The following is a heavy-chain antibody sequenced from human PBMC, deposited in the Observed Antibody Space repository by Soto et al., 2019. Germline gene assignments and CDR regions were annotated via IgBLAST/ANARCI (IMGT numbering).Heavy chain of an antibody. CDR2: IYRTGST. D-gene: IGHD1-1*01. CDR3: TSRDPGTSVDN. V-gene: IGHV4-4*02. J-gene: IGHJ4*02. CDR1: GGSFTSNNW. Sequence: SETLSLTCAVSGGSFTSNNWWTWVRQPPGQGLEWIGGIYRTGSTNYNPSFKSRVTISLDKSENQFSLKANSMTAADTAVYYCTSRDPGTSVDNWGQGTLVTVSS.